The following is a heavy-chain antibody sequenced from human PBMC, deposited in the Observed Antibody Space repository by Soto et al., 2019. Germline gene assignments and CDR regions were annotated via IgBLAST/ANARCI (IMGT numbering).Heavy chain of an antibody. D-gene: IGHD3-3*01. CDR2: ISGSDGKT. CDR1: GFSFGSYA. Sequence: GGSLRLSCAASGFSFGSYALSWVRQAPGKGLEWVSTISGSDGKTFYADSVKGRFSISRDTSQSTLYLQMNSLRAGDTAMYYCARWSYLDYWGQGTRVTVSS. CDR3: ARWSYLDY. V-gene: IGHV3-23*01. J-gene: IGHJ4*02.